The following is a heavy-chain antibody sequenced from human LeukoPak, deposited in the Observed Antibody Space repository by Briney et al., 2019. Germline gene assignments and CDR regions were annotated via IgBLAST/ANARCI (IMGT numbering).Heavy chain of an antibody. CDR2: IKPDGSAQ. V-gene: IGHV3-7*01. Sequence: EGSLRLSCAASGFTCGGCGMTWVRHVPGRGLDWVANIKPDGSAQYYAASVKGRFTVSRDNAKNSVYLQMNSLRVEDTAVYYCARANNSSWHNWGQGTLVTVSA. CDR1: GFTCGGCG. J-gene: IGHJ4*02. CDR3: ARANNSSWHN. D-gene: IGHD6-13*01.